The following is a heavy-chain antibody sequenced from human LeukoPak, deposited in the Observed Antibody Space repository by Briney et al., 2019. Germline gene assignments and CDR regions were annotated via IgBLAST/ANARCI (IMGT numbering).Heavy chain of an antibody. CDR2: I. D-gene: IGHD6-19*01. J-gene: IGHJ4*02. CDR1: GFTFSSYA. Sequence: GGSLRLSCAASGFTFSSYAMYWVRQAPGKGLEWVSGITISRDNSKNTVYLQMNSLRAEDTAVYYCAKTTTGYSSGRFPGWPVDYWGQGTLVTVSS. CDR3: AKTTTGYSSGRFPGWPVDY. V-gene: IGHV3-23*01.